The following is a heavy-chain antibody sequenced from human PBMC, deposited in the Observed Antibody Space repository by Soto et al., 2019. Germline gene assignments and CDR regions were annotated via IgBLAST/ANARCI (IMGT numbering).Heavy chain of an antibody. D-gene: IGHD3-3*01. CDR1: GFTFSSYA. Sequence: GGSLRLSCAASGFTFSSYAMHWVRQAPGKGLEWVAVISYDGSNKYYADSVKGRFTISRDNSKNTLYLQMNSLRAEDTAVYYCARDVLTNYDFWSSYYGYFDYWGQGTLVTVSS. CDR3: ARDVLTNYDFWSSYYGYFDY. CDR2: ISYDGSNK. J-gene: IGHJ4*02. V-gene: IGHV3-30-3*01.